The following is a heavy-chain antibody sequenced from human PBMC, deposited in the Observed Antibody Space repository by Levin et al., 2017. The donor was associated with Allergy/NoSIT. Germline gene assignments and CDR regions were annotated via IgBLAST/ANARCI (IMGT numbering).Heavy chain of an antibody. Sequence: GESLKISCKASGYTFTGYYIHWVRQAPGQGLEWMGWINPNSGGTNYAQKFRGRVTMTRDTSISTAYMELSRLRSDDTAVYYCATSPDSGYDNWTFDYWGQGTLVTVSS. V-gene: IGHV1-2*02. CDR2: INPNSGGT. CDR1: GYTFTGYY. D-gene: IGHD5-12*01. J-gene: IGHJ4*02. CDR3: ATSPDSGYDNWTFDY.